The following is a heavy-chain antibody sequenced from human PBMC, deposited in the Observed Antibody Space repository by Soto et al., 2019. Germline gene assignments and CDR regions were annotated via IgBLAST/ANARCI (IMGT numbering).Heavy chain of an antibody. CDR1: GGSISSYY. Sequence: LSLTCTVSGGSISSYYWSWIRQPPGKGLEWIGYIYYSGSTNYNPSLKSRVTISVDTSKNQFSLKLSSVTAADTAVYYCARGLDSPYYYYGMDVWGQGTTVTVSS. CDR3: ARGLDSPYYYYGMDV. CDR2: IYYSGST. D-gene: IGHD2-15*01. V-gene: IGHV4-59*01. J-gene: IGHJ6*02.